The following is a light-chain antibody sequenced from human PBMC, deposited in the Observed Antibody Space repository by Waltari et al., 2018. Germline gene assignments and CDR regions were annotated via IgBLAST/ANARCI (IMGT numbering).Light chain of an antibody. Sequence: DIVMTQSPDSLAVSLVERATITCKSSQSVFFSSNNRNYLSWYQQKPGEPPKLLIYWATTRESGVPDRFSGDGSETDFTLTISSLLPEDVAVYYCQQYYSIPLTFGGGTKVEIK. CDR1: QSVFFSSNNRNY. J-gene: IGKJ4*01. CDR3: QQYYSIPLT. V-gene: IGKV4-1*01. CDR2: WAT.